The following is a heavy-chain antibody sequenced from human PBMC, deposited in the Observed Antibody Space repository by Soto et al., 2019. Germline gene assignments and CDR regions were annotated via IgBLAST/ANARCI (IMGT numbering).Heavy chain of an antibody. V-gene: IGHV3-30*04. CDR1: GFNFNNYT. Sequence: QVQLVESGGGVVQPGRSLRLSCAASGFNFNNYTLHWVRQAPGKGLEWVAVVSYEGNNKYYGDSVKGRFTISKDESKATVYMQMTNLRSEDTAKYYSARAVSTNWQPYSCHYYGMDVWGLGTKDTATS. J-gene: IGHJ6*02. D-gene: IGHD2-2*01. CDR2: VSYEGNNK. CDR3: ARAVSTNWQPYSCHYYGMDV.